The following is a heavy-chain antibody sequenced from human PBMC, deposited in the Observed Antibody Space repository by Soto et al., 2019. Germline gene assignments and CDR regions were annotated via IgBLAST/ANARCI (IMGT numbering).Heavy chain of an antibody. V-gene: IGHV3-53*01. Sequence: EVQLVESGGGLIQPGGSLRLSCATSGFAVSSNDVTWVRQAPGKGLEWVALLYTGAKTDYAASVKDRFSLSRDNVQNIVFLQMNSLRLEDTAVHYCARAGWFGAYGMDVWGQGTTVTVSS. D-gene: IGHD3-10*01. CDR3: ARAGWFGAYGMDV. J-gene: IGHJ6*02. CDR1: GFAVSSND. CDR2: LYTGAKT.